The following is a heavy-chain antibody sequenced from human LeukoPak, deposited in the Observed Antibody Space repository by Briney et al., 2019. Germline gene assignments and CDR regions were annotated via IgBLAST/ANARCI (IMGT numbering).Heavy chain of an antibody. CDR2: IRSKAYGGTT. CDR3: TRDEIDYDILTGYSKGLGFDY. V-gene: IGHV3-49*04. CDR1: GFTFSSYS. J-gene: IGHJ4*02. Sequence: GGSLRLSCAASGFTFSSYSMNWVRQAPGKGLEWVGLIRSKAYGGTTEYAASVKGRFTISRDDSKSIAYLQMNSLKTEDTAVYYCTRDEIDYDILTGYSKGLGFDYWGQGTLVTVSS. D-gene: IGHD3-9*01.